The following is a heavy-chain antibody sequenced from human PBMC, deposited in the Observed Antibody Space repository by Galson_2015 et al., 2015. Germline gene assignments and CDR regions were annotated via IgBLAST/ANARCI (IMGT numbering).Heavy chain of an antibody. CDR1: GGTFSSYA. CDR3: ARDLGPNYANNWFDP. CDR2: IIPIFGTA. J-gene: IGHJ5*02. V-gene: IGHV1-69*13. Sequence: SVKVSCKASGGTFSSYAISWVRQAPGQGLEWMGGIIPIFGTANYAQKFQGRVTITADESTSTAYMELSSLRSEDTAVYYCARDLGPNYANNWFDPWGQGTLVTVSS. D-gene: IGHD2-8*01.